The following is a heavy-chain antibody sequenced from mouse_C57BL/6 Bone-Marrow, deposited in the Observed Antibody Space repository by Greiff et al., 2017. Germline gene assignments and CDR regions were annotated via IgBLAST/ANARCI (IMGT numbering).Heavy chain of an antibody. Sequence: VQLQQSGAELVRPGTSVKVSCKASGYAFTNYLIAWVKQRPGQGLEWIGVINPGSGGTNYNEKFKGKATLTADKSSSTAYMQLSSLTSEDSAVYFCARLRRGSWYFDVWGTGTTVTVSS. V-gene: IGHV1-54*01. CDR1: GYAFTNYL. D-gene: IGHD2-4*01. J-gene: IGHJ1*03. CDR2: INPGSGGT. CDR3: ARLRRGSWYFDV.